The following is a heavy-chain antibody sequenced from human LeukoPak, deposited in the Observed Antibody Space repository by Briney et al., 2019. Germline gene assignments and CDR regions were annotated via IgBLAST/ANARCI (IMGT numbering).Heavy chain of an antibody. Sequence: ASVKVSCKASGYTFTSYGISWVRQPPAQGLERMGWISGYNGNTNYAQKLQGRVTMTTDTSTSTAYMELRSLRSDDTAVYYCARDRIFGVVIIPDYYYGMDVWGQGTTVTVSS. CDR3: ARDRIFGVVIIPDYYYGMDV. J-gene: IGHJ6*02. CDR2: ISGYNGNT. D-gene: IGHD3-3*02. V-gene: IGHV1-18*01. CDR1: GYTFTSYG.